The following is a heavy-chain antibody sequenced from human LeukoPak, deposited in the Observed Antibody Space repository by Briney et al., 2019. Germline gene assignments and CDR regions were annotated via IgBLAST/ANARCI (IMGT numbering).Heavy chain of an antibody. J-gene: IGHJ6*03. Sequence: SETLSLTCTVSGGSISSYYWSWIRQPPGKGLEWIGYIYYSGSTNYNPSLKSRVTTSVDTPKNQFSLKLSSVTAADTAVYYCARGSSSSGLYYYYYMDVWGKGTTVTVSS. V-gene: IGHV4-59*01. CDR2: IYYSGST. CDR3: ARGSSSSGLYYYYYMDV. D-gene: IGHD6-6*01. CDR1: GGSISSYY.